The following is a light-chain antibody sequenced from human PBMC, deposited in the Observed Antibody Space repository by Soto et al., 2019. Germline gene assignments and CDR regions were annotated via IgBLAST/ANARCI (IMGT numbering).Light chain of an antibody. CDR3: QQGAYSPRT. CDR2: DAS. Sequence: EIVLTQSPDTLSLSPGERATIACRASQSIGNNYLAWSQQKPGQAPRLLIYDASSRATGIPDRFTGSGSGADFALTISRREPEDFAVYSCQQGAYSPRTFGQGTKVEVK. CDR1: QSIGNNY. V-gene: IGKV3-20*01. J-gene: IGKJ1*01.